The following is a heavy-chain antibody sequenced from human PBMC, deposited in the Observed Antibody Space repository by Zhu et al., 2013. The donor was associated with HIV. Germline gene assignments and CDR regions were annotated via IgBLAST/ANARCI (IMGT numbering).Heavy chain of an antibody. CDR3: ASQYYDFWSGYFDY. CDR2: IIPIFGTA. CDR1: GGTFSSYA. Sequence: QVQLVQSGAEVKKPGSSVKVSCKASGGTFSSYAISWVRQAPGQGLEWMGGIIPIFGTANYAQKFQGRVTITADESTSTAYMELSNLRSEDTAVYYCASQYYDFWSGYFDYWGQGTLVTVSS. J-gene: IGHJ4*02. V-gene: IGHV1-69*01. D-gene: IGHD3-3*01.